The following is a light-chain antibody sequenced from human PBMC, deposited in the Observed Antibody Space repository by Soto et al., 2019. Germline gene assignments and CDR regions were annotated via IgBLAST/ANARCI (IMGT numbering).Light chain of an antibody. J-gene: IGLJ1*01. CDR2: LND. Sequence: QSVLTQPPSLSATPGQRVNISCSGSFSNIGDNAVNWYQQLPGAAPKLLIYLNDQRPSGVPDRFSGSKSGTSAFLAISGLQSEDEADYYCGSWDSSLSAYVFGTGTKLTVL. V-gene: IGLV1-44*01. CDR1: FSNIGDNA. CDR3: GSWDSSLSAYV.